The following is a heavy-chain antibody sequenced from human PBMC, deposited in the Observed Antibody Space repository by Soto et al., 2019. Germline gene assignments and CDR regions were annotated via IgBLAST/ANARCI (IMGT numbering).Heavy chain of an antibody. D-gene: IGHD2-21*02. Sequence: EVQLVESGGGLVRPGGSLRLSCAASGFTFSSYTMHWVRQATGKGLEWVSSITSTSTYIYYTDSLKGRFTISRDNANNSLFLPMNSLGPGDTAVYYCARDGARDRGDKGFDYWGQGTVVTVSS. CDR3: ARDGARDRGDKGFDY. CDR2: ITSTSTYI. J-gene: IGHJ4*02. V-gene: IGHV3-21*01. CDR1: GFTFSSYT.